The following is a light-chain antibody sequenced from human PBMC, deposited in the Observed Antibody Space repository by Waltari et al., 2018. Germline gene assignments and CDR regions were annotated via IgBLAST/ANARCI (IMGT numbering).Light chain of an antibody. CDR2: RNE. CDR1: SPNIGSHY. J-gene: IGLJ2*01. Sequence: QSGLTQAPSAAGTPGQRVSISVSGSSPNIGSHYVTWYQHVPGPAPKPLIYRNEPRRSGVPDRFSASQSGTSASLAISGLRSEDEADYYCATRDDSLSAPVFGGGTKVTVL. CDR3: ATRDDSLSAPV. V-gene: IGLV1-47*01.